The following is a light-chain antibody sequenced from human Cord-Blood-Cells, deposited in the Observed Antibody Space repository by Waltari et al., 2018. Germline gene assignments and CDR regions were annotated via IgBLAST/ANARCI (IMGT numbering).Light chain of an antibody. V-gene: IGLV2-23*02. CDR3: CSYAGSSTLV. CDR1: SSDVGRYNL. CDR2: EVS. Sequence: QSALTQPASVSGSPGQSITISCTGTSSDVGRYNLVSWYQQHPGKAPKLIIYEVSKRPSGVANPFSGSKSGNTASLTISGLQAEDEADYYCCSYAGSSTLVFGGGTKLTVL. J-gene: IGLJ3*02.